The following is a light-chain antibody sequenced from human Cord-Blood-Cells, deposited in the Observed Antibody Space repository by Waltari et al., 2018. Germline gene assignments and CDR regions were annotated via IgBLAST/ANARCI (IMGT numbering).Light chain of an antibody. CDR1: SSDVGGYNY. Sequence: QSALTQPASVSGSPGQSITISCTGTSSDVGGYNYVSWYQQHPVKAPKLMSYDVSKRSAGVSNRFYGSKSGNTASLTISGLQAEDEADYYCSSYTSSSTWVFGGGTKLTVL. CDR3: SSYTSSSTWV. CDR2: DVS. J-gene: IGLJ3*02. V-gene: IGLV2-14*01.